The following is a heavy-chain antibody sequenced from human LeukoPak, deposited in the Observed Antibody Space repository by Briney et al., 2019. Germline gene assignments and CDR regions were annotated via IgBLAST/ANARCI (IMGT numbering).Heavy chain of an antibody. Sequence: GESLKISCKGSGYSFTSYWIGWVRQMPGKGLEWMGIIYPGDSDTRYSPSFQGQVTISADKSISTAYLQWSSLKDSDTAMYYCASRDYYYDSSGYLNAFDIWGQGTMVTVSS. D-gene: IGHD3-22*01. V-gene: IGHV5-51*01. CDR3: ASRDYYYDSSGYLNAFDI. CDR1: GYSFTSYW. CDR2: IYPGDSDT. J-gene: IGHJ3*02.